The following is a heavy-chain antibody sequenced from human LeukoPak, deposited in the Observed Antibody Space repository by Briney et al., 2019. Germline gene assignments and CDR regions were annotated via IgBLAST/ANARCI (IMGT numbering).Heavy chain of an antibody. Sequence: GRSLRLSCAASGFTFSSYAMHWVRQAPGKGLEWVAVISYDGSNKYYADSVKGRFTISRDNSKNTLYLQMNSLRAEDTAVYYCARSILTSEYSSRGGFGDYWGQGTLLTVSS. D-gene: IGHD6-6*01. V-gene: IGHV3-30*04. CDR3: ARSILTSEYSSRGGFGDY. CDR1: GFTFSSYA. J-gene: IGHJ4*02. CDR2: ISYDGSNK.